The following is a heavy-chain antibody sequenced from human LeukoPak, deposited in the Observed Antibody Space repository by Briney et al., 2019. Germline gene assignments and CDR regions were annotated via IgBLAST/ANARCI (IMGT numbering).Heavy chain of an antibody. CDR1: GFIFSTYN. J-gene: IGHJ6*03. D-gene: IGHD1-26*01. V-gene: IGHV3-21*01. Sequence: GGSLRLSCSASGFIFSTYNMNWVRQAPGKALEWVSSITSSSSRTFYADSVKGRYTISRDNAKNSLYLQMDSLRAEDTAVYYCARDPYSGGYGAYYYYYMDVWGKGTTVTVSS. CDR3: ARDPYSGGYGAYYYYYMDV. CDR2: ITSSSSRT.